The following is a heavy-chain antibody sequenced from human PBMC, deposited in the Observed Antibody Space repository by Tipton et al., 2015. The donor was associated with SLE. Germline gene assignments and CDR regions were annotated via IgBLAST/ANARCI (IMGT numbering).Heavy chain of an antibody. CDR3: ARRGYKSWYFDL. CDR2: ISGSGGSI. J-gene: IGHJ2*01. CDR1: GFTFSSYA. Sequence: GSLRLSCAASGFTFSSYAMSWVRQAPGKGLEWVSAISGSGGSIYFPDSVKGRFTISRDNSKNTLYLQMNSLRAEDTAVYYCARRGYKSWYFDLWGRGALVTVSS. V-gene: IGHV3-23*01. D-gene: IGHD5-24*01.